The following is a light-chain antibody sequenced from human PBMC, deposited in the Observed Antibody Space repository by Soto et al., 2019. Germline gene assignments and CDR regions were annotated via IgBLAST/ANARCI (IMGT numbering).Light chain of an antibody. CDR3: YQYGSSPYT. Sequence: EIVLTQSPGTLSLSPGERATLSCRASQSVSSSYLAWYQQKPGQAPRLLIYDASSRATGIPDRFSGSGSGIDFNFTISRLEPEDFAVFYCYQYGSSPYTLGQGTKLEIK. CDR2: DAS. CDR1: QSVSSSY. V-gene: IGKV3-20*01. J-gene: IGKJ2*01.